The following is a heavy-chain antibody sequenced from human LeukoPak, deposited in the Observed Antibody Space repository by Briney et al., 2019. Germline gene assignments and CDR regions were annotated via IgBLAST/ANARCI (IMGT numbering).Heavy chain of an antibody. J-gene: IGHJ4*02. V-gene: IGHV3-23*01. CDR1: GFTFSSYA. D-gene: IGHD3-16*02. CDR3: ARVCYDYVWGSYRYTGGYFDY. CDR2: ISGSGGST. Sequence: GGSLRLSCAASGFTFSSYAMSWVRQAPGKGLEWVSAISGSGGSTYYADSVKGRFTISRDNAKNSLYLQMNSLRAEDTAVYYCARVCYDYVWGSYRYTGGYFDYWGQGTLVTVSS.